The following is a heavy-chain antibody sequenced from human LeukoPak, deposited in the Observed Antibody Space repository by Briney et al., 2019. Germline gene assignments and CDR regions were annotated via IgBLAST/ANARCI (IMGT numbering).Heavy chain of an antibody. D-gene: IGHD2-8*01. V-gene: IGHV4-59*01. Sequence: PSETLSLTCTVSGGSISSYYWSWIRQPPGKGLEWIGYIYYSGSTNYNPSLKSRVTVSVDTSKNQFSLKLSSVTAADTAVYYCARGGCTNGVCYPNWFDPWGQGTLVTVSS. CDR3: ARGGCTNGVCYPNWFDP. J-gene: IGHJ5*02. CDR1: GGSISSYY. CDR2: IYYSGST.